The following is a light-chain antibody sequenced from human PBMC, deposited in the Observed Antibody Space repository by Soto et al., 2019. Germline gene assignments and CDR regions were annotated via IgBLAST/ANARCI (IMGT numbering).Light chain of an antibody. CDR2: AAS. CDR1: ESVNSN. J-gene: IGKJ1*01. Sequence: EIVMTQSPATLSVSPGERATLSCEASESVNSNLAWYQQKPGQAPRLLIYAASTRATGIPARFSGSGSGTEFTLTISSLQSEDFAIYYCQQYHNWPPWTFGQGTKVEIK. V-gene: IGKV3-15*01. CDR3: QQYHNWPPWT.